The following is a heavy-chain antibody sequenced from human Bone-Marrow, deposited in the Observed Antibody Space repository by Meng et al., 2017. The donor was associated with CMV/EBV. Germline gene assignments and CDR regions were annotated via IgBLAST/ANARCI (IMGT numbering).Heavy chain of an antibody. CDR2: IYSGGST. J-gene: IGHJ5*02. Sequence: GGSLRLSCAASGFTVSSNYMSWVRQAPGKGLEWVSVIYSGGSTYYADSVKGRFTISRDNSKNTLYLQMNSLRAEDTAVYYCARIYCSSTSCYPFTTKNWFDPWGQVTLVTVSS. D-gene: IGHD2-2*01. V-gene: IGHV3-66*02. CDR3: ARIYCSSTSCYPFTTKNWFDP. CDR1: GFTVSSNY.